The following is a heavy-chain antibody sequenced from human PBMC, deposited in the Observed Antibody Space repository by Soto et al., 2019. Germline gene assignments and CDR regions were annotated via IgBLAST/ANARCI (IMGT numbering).Heavy chain of an antibody. CDR1: GFTFSNAW. Sequence: GGSLRLSCAASGFTFSNAWMSWVRQAPGKGLEWVGRIKSKTDGGTTDYAAPVKGRFTISRDDSKNTLYLQMNSLKTEDTAVYYFTTDRYNWIYEPDAFDIWGQGTMVTVSS. V-gene: IGHV3-15*01. D-gene: IGHD1-7*01. J-gene: IGHJ3*02. CDR3: TTDRYNWIYEPDAFDI. CDR2: IKSKTDGGTT.